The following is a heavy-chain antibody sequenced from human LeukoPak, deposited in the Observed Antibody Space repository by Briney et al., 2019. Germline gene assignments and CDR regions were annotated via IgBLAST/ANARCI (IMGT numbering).Heavy chain of an antibody. CDR3: AKEQGFEGIVVLVAPYNWFDP. CDR2: ISGSGGST. V-gene: IGHV3-23*01. CDR1: GFTFSSYA. D-gene: IGHD2-15*01. J-gene: IGHJ5*02. Sequence: PGGSLRLSCAASGFTFSSYAMSWVRQAPGKGLEWVSAISGSGGSTYYADSVKGRFTISRDNSKNTLYLQMNSLRAEDTAVYYCAKEQGFEGIVVLVAPYNWFDPWGQGTLVTVSS.